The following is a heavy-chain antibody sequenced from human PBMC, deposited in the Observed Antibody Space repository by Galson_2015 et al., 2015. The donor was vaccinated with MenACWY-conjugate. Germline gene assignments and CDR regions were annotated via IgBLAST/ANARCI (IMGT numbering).Heavy chain of an antibody. Sequence: SLRLSCAASGFTFSSYWMHWVRQAPGKGLVWVSSINSDGSSTTYADSVKGRFTISRDNAKNTLYLQMNSLRAEDTAVYYCARSEGYCSGGTCYFDYWGQGTLVSVSS. V-gene: IGHV3-74*01. CDR1: GFTFSSYW. CDR3: ARSEGYCSGGTCYFDY. D-gene: IGHD2-15*01. CDR2: INSDGSST. J-gene: IGHJ4*02.